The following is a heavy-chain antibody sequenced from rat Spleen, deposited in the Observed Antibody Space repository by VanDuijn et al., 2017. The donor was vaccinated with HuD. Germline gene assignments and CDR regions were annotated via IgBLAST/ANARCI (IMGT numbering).Heavy chain of an antibody. Sequence: EVQLVESGGGLVQPGRSLKVSCAASGFTFSDYGMAWVRQAPTKGLEWVATISYDGSNTHYRDSVKGRFTIFRENAKSTLSLQMDSLRSEDTATYYCARHFDYYSGGLDYWGQGVMVTVSS. V-gene: IGHV5-29*01. D-gene: IGHD1-1*01. CDR1: GFTFSDYG. CDR3: ARHFDYYSGGLDY. J-gene: IGHJ2*01. CDR2: ISYDGSNT.